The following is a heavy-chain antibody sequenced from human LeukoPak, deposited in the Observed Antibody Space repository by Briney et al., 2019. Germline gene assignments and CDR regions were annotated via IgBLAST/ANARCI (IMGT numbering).Heavy chain of an antibody. D-gene: IGHD6-13*01. CDR2: INTHNGNT. V-gene: IGHV1-18*01. CDR1: GYNFDKFG. CDR3: ARDTPQHLKRYDY. Sequence: ASVKVSCKASGYNFDKFGIAWVRQAPGQGLEWLGWINTHNGNTKYAQQYQGRVTMTTDTSTSTVYMELRSLRSDDTAVYFCARDTPQHLKRYDYWGQGTQVTVSS. J-gene: IGHJ4*02.